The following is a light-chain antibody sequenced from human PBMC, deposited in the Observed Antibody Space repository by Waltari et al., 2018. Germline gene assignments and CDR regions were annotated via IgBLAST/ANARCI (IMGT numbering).Light chain of an antibody. J-gene: IGKJ1*01. CDR2: WAS. Sequence: DIEMTQSPDSLAVSLGERATINCKSSKSVFYSTNNKDYLACYQQKPGQPPKLIFYWASTRESGVPDRFRGSGSGTDFTLTISSLQAEDVAVYYCQQYYSSPWTFGQGTKVEIK. CDR1: KSVFYSTNNKDY. V-gene: IGKV4-1*01. CDR3: QQYYSSPWT.